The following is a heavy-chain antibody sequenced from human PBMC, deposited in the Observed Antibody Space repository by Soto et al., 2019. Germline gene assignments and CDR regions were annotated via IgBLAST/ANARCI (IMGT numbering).Heavy chain of an antibody. CDR3: AEEYDSSGYYPDY. CDR1: GFTFSKYA. V-gene: IGHV3-23*01. CDR2: ISGSGGST. Sequence: GGSLRLSCAAPGFTFSKYALTWVRQAPGKGLEWVSVISGSGGSTYFADSVKGRFTISRDNSKNTMYLQMSSLRAEDTAVYYCAEEYDSSGYYPDYWGQGTLVTVSS. J-gene: IGHJ4*02. D-gene: IGHD3-22*01.